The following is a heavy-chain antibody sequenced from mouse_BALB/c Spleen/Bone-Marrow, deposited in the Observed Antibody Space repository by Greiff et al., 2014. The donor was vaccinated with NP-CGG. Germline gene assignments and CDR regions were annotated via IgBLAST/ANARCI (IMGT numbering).Heavy chain of an antibody. V-gene: IGHV1S81*02. CDR2: INPSNGGT. CDR1: GYTFTSYY. J-gene: IGHJ3*01. Sequence: VKLMESGAELVKPGASVKLSCKASGYTFTSYYMYWVKQRPGQGLEWIGGINPSNGGTNFNEKFKSKATLTVDKSSSTAYMQLSSLTPEDSAVYYCTRGLRAWFAYWGQGTLVTVSA. D-gene: IGHD3-1*01. CDR3: TRGLRAWFAY.